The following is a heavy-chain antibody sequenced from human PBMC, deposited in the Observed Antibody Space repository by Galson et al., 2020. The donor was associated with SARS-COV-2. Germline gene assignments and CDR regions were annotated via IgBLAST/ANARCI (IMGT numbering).Heavy chain of an antibody. J-gene: IGHJ6*02. Sequence: SQTPSLTCAISGDDVANTNAAWHWIRQSPSSSLEWLGMTSYTSKRHYDFAVSVQSRVIINPDPSKNLFFLYLKSVTPEDSAVYYCARGPALGATANYYYYGFDVWGQGTTVTGSS. CDR2: TSYTSKRHY. D-gene: IGHD1-26*01. CDR1: GDDVANTNAA. CDR3: ARGPALGATANYYYYGFDV. V-gene: IGHV6-1*01.